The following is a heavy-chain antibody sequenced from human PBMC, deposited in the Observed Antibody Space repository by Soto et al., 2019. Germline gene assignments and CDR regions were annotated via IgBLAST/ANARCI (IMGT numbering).Heavy chain of an antibody. J-gene: IGHJ6*02. CDR2: IYGSGST. CDR3: AREGLTTGSGVDV. Sequence: PSETLSLTCTVSGGSISSSSYYWGWIRQPPGKGLEWIGRIYGSGSTNQNPSLKSRASMSIDTSRNQFSLRLWFLTAADTAVYYCAREGLTTGSGVDVWGQGTTVTVSS. CDR1: GGSISSSSYY. V-gene: IGHV4-39*07. D-gene: IGHD4-4*01.